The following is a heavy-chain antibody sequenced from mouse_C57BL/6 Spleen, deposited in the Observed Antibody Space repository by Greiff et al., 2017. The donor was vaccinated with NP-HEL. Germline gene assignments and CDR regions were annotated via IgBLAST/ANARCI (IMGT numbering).Heavy chain of an antibody. CDR1: GYTFTSYW. D-gene: IGHD2-3*01. Sequence: QVQLQQPGAELVKPGASVKLSCKASGYTFTSYWMHWVKQRPGRGLEWIGRIDPNSGGTKYNEKFKSKATLTVDKPSSTAYMQLSSLTSEDSAVYYCARSAIPSLYDGYYFDYWGQGTTLTVSS. V-gene: IGHV1-72*01. CDR2: IDPNSGGT. CDR3: ARSAIPSLYDGYYFDY. J-gene: IGHJ2*01.